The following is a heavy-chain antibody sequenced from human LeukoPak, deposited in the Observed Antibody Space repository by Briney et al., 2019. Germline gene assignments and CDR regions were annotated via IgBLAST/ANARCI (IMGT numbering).Heavy chain of an antibody. CDR3: ASLSSHGRYYYYYYMDV. Sequence: SETLSLTCTVSGGSISSSSYYWGWIRQPPGKGLEWIGSIYYSGSTYYNPSPKSRVTISVDTSKNQFSLKLSSVTAADTAVYYCASLSSHGRYYYYYYMDVWGRGTTVTVSS. J-gene: IGHJ6*03. D-gene: IGHD6-13*01. CDR2: IYYSGST. CDR1: GGSISSSSYY. V-gene: IGHV4-39*01.